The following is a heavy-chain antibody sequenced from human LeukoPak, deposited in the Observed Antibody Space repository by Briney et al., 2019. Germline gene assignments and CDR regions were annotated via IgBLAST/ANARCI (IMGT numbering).Heavy chain of an antibody. CDR1: GFTFSSYA. D-gene: IGHD3-22*01. V-gene: IGHV3-64*01. Sequence: PGGSLRLSCAASGFTFSSYAMHWVRQAPGKGLEHVSGISSNGGSTYYANSVKGRFTISRDNSKNTLYLQMGSLRAEDMAVYYCAREHYYDSSGYPDYWGQGTLVTVSS. CDR2: ISSNGGST. CDR3: AREHYYDSSGYPDY. J-gene: IGHJ4*02.